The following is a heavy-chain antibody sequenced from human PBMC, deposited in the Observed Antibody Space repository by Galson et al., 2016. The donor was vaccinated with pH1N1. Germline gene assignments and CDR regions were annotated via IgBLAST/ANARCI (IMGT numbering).Heavy chain of an antibody. V-gene: IGHV3-21*01. Sequence: SLRLSCAASGFTFSTYKMNWVRQAPGKGLEWVSSISSRGTYTHYADSVTGRITISRDNPNNSLYLQIYRLRAEDTAMYYCARDGARVGAHNAFDIWGQGTMVTVSS. J-gene: IGHJ3*02. CDR1: GFTFSTYK. CDR3: ARDGARVGAHNAFDI. D-gene: IGHD3-16*01. CDR2: ISSRGTYT.